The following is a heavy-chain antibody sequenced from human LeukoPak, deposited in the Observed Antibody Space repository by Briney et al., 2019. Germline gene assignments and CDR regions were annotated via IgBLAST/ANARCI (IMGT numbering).Heavy chain of an antibody. Sequence: GGSLRLSCAASGFTFSSYEMNWVRQAPGKGLEWVSYITDSGSTIYYADSVKGRFTISRDNAKNSLFLQMNSLRAEDTAVYYCARGEVVTASLPDYFYYYMDVWGKGTTVTISS. D-gene: IGHD2-21*02. CDR1: GFTFSSYE. V-gene: IGHV3-48*03. J-gene: IGHJ6*03. CDR2: ITDSGSTI. CDR3: ARGEVVTASLPDYFYYYMDV.